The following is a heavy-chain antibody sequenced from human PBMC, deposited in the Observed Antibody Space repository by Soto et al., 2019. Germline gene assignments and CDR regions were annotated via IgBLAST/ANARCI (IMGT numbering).Heavy chain of an antibody. CDR2: INHSGST. J-gene: IGHJ6*01. CDR1: DGSLSGDY. Sequence: PSATLELTCAVYDGSLSGDYWTWIRQPPGKGLEWIGEINHSGSTNYNPSLKSRVTISVDTSKNQFSLKPSSVTAADTAVYYCARNRMYSEGYRDSNIWTEPNSSFNYGIEVGGQGTTATDS. CDR3: ARNRMYSEGYRDSNIWTEPNSSFNYGIEV. D-gene: IGHD6-13*01. V-gene: IGHV4-34*01.